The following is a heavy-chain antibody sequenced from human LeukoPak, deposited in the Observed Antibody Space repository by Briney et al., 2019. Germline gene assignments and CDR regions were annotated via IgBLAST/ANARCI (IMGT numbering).Heavy chain of an antibody. Sequence: PSETLSLTCTVSGGSINTYYWSWIRQPPGKGLEWIGYNHYSGSTNYNPSLKSRVTISVDTSNNQFSLRLSSVTAADAAVYYCARDCSSASCYLGFDYWGQGTLVTVSS. D-gene: IGHD2-2*01. V-gene: IGHV4-59*01. CDR1: GGSINTYY. CDR2: NHYSGST. CDR3: ARDCSSASCYLGFDY. J-gene: IGHJ4*02.